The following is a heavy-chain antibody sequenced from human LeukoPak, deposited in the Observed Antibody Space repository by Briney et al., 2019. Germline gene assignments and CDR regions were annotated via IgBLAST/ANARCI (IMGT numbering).Heavy chain of an antibody. J-gene: IGHJ3*02. V-gene: IGHV3-74*01. Sequence: GGSLRLSCAASGFTFSSYWMHWVRQAPGKGLVWVSRINSDGSSTSYADSVKSRFTISRDNAKNTLYLQMNSLRAGDTAVYYCAREVGATPTFDIWGQGTMVTVSS. CDR3: AREVGATPTFDI. D-gene: IGHD1-26*01. CDR1: GFTFSSYW. CDR2: INSDGSST.